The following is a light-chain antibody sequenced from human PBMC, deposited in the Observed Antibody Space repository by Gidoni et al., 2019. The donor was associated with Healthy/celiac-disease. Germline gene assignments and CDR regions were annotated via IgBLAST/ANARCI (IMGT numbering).Light chain of an antibody. CDR1: NIGSKS. Sequence: SYVLTQPPSVSVAPGQTARITCGGHNIGSKSVHWYQQKPGQAPGLVIYYDSDRPSGIPERFSGSNSGNTATLTISRVEAGDEADYYCQVWDSSSDHHVVFGGGTKLTVL. V-gene: IGLV3-21*04. J-gene: IGLJ2*01. CDR2: YDS. CDR3: QVWDSSSDHHVV.